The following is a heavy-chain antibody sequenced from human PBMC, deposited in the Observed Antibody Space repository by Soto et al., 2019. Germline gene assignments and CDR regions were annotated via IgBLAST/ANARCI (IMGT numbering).Heavy chain of an antibody. CDR2: MNPNSGNT. Sequence: VASVKVSCKASGYTFTSYDINWVRQATGQGLEWMGWMNPNSGNTGYEQKFQGRVTMTRNTSISTVYMELSSLRSEDTAVYYCARVRPAIEKALDYWGQGTLVTVSS. J-gene: IGHJ4*02. V-gene: IGHV1-8*01. CDR1: GYTFTSYD. CDR3: ARVRPAIEKALDY. D-gene: IGHD2-21*01.